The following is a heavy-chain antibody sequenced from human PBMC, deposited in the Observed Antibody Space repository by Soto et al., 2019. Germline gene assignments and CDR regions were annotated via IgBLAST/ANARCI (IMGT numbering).Heavy chain of an antibody. Sequence: PGGSLRLSCAASGFTFSTYAMSWVRQAPGKGLEWVSSISGSGATTFHADSVNRRFSISRDNSKDTLYLQMNSLRAEDTAMYYCAKDFWGLELPAYQFDYWGQGALVTVSS. CDR3: AKDFWGLELPAYQFDY. CDR2: ISGSGATT. CDR1: GFTFSTYA. V-gene: IGHV3-23*01. J-gene: IGHJ4*02. D-gene: IGHD1-7*01.